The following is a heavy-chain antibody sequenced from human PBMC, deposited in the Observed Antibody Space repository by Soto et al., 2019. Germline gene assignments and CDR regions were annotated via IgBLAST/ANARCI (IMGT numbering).Heavy chain of an antibody. CDR2: ISYDGSNK. D-gene: IGHD2-2*01. Sequence: GGSLRLSCAASGFTFSSYGMHWVRQAPGKGLEWVAVISYDGSNKYYADSVKGRFTISRDNSKNTLYLQMNSLRAEDTAVYYCAKDVARVCSSTSCYSPYYYGMDVWGQGTTVTVSS. CDR1: GFTFSSYG. V-gene: IGHV3-30*18. CDR3: AKDVARVCSSTSCYSPYYYGMDV. J-gene: IGHJ6*02.